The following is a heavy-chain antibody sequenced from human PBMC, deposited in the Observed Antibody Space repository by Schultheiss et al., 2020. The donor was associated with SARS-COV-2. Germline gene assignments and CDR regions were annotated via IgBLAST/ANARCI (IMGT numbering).Heavy chain of an antibody. CDR2: IYTSGST. CDR3: ARRQTVTPTPGAFDI. V-gene: IGHV4-4*07. J-gene: IGHJ3*02. CDR1: GGSISSYY. D-gene: IGHD4-17*01. Sequence: SETLSLTCTVSGGSISSYYWSWIRQPAGKGLEWIGRIYTSGSTNYNPSLKSRVTMSVDTSKNQFSLKLSSVTAADTAVYYCARRQTVTPTPGAFDIWGQGTMVTVSS.